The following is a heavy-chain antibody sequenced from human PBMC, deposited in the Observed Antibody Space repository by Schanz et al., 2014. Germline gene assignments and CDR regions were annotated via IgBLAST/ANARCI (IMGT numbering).Heavy chain of an antibody. CDR1: GFTFDDYT. Sequence: VQLVESGGGVVQPGGSLRLSCAASGFTFDDYTMHWVRQAPGKGLEWVSLITWDGGITYYADSLKGRFTISRDNSKNSPYLQMNSLRTEDTALYYCAKGAVEMSTGLGGSWGQGTLVTVSS. D-gene: IGHD3-16*01. J-gene: IGHJ5*02. CDR3: AKGAVEMSTGLGGS. CDR2: ITWDGGIT. V-gene: IGHV3-43*01.